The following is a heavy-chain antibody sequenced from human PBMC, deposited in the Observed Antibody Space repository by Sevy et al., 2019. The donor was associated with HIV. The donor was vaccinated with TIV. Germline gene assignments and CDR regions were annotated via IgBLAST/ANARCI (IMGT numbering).Heavy chain of an antibody. D-gene: IGHD1-1*01. J-gene: IGHJ4*02. V-gene: IGHV3-23*01. Sequence: GGSLRLSCEASGFTFSSYGMSWVRQAPGKGLEWVSYISGTGGSTDYADSVKVRFTISIDNSKNILYIHLISLRAEDTAVYFYAKDGCRNWYQCYFASWGQGPLVPVSS. CDR3: AKDGCRNWYQCYFAS. CDR2: ISGTGGST. CDR1: GFTFSSYG.